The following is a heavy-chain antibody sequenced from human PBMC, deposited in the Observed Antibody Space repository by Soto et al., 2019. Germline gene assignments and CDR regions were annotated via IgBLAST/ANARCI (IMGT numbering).Heavy chain of an antibody. CDR2: IKSKSDGGTT. CDR1: GFTFSNAW. D-gene: IGHD3-22*01. V-gene: IGHV3-15*07. J-gene: IGHJ4*02. Sequence: GGSLRLSCVASGFTFSNAWMNWIRQAPGKGLEWVGRIKSKSDGGTTDFAAPVKGRFTISRDDSKNTVYLQMNSLKTEDTAVYFCTTLSYYYDSSGYYRFWYFDYWGQGALVTVSS. CDR3: TTLSYYYDSSGYYRFWYFDY.